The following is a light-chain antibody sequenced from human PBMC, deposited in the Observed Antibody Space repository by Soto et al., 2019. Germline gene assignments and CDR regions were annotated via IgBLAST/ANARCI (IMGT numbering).Light chain of an antibody. J-gene: IGKJ4*01. CDR2: IAS. CDR1: QDINSW. Sequence: DIQITQSPSSFSSSVLERFTITCRASQDINSWLTWYQQKPGKAPKVLIYIASRLQSGVPSRFSGRGSGTDFSLTISNLQPEDFATYFCQQSKTFPLTFGGGTKVDI. V-gene: IGKV1-12*01. CDR3: QQSKTFPLT.